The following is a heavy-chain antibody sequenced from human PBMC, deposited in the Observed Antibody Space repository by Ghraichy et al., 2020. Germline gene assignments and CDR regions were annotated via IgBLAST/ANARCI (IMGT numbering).Heavy chain of an antibody. D-gene: IGHD3-10*01. CDR3: AKDPLYDGSGTYYPHIDY. V-gene: IGHV3-30*02. CDR2: IRYDGNNK. J-gene: IGHJ4*02. CDR1: GFIFGTYG. Sequence: LTCAASGFIFGTYGMHWVRQAPGKGLEWVAFIRYDGNNKFYGDSVQGRFTISRDNSKETLFLQMDSLRAEDTATYYCAKDPLYDGSGTYYPHIDYWGQGTLVTVSS.